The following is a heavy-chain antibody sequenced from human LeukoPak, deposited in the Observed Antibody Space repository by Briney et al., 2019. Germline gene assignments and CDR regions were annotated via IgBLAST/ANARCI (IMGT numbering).Heavy chain of an antibody. D-gene: IGHD6-13*01. CDR2: IYYSGST. CDR3: XXXXXXXXXXXXSSYDAFDI. J-gene: IGHJ3*02. V-gene: IGHV4-31*03. CDR1: GGSISSGGYY. Sequence: SETLSLTCTVSGGSISSGGYYWSWIRQHPGKGLEWIGYIYYSGSTYYNPSLKSRVTISVDTSKNQFSLKLSSVTAADTAVYXXXXXXXXXXXXXXSSYDAFDIWGQGTMVTVSS.